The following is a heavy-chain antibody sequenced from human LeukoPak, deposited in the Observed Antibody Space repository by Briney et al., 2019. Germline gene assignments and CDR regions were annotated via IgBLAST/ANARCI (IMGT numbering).Heavy chain of an antibody. CDR2: ISDYNGNT. V-gene: IGHV1-18*01. CDR1: GYTFTSYG. CDR3: ARDERRFMIMFGGALDF. J-gene: IGHJ4*02. Sequence: SVKVSCNASGYTFTSYGISWVRQAPGQGLEWMGWISDYNGNTNYAQKLQGRVTMTTDRSTSTAYMELRSLRSDDTAVYYCARDERRFMIMFGGALDFWGQGTLVTVSS. D-gene: IGHD3-16*01.